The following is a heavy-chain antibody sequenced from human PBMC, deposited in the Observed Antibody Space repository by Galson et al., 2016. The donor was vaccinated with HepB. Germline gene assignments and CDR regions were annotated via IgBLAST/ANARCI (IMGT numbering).Heavy chain of an antibody. D-gene: IGHD2-2*01. CDR2: IRGSGGGI. CDR1: GFTVSNNY. Sequence: SLRLSCAASGFTVSNNYMTWVRQAPGKGLEWVSSIRGSGGGIDYADSVKGRFTISRDNSKDTLYLQMISLRAEDTAVYYCARDRGFYSSTWDWGQGTLVTVSS. V-gene: IGHV3-23*01. CDR3: ARDRGFYSSTWD. J-gene: IGHJ4*02.